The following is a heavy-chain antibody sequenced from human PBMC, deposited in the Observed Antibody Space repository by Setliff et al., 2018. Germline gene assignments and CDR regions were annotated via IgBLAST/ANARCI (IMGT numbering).Heavy chain of an antibody. D-gene: IGHD3-3*01. CDR3: AGDTPLQHTYNFWSGYCPY. J-gene: IGHJ4*02. V-gene: IGHV3-7*01. Sequence: GGSLSLPCAASALTFSNYGIHWVRQAPGKRLEWVANINEDGSEKYYLDSVKGRFTISRDNARNSVYLQMNSLRPEETAVYYCAGDTPLQHTYNFWSGYCPYWGQGTLVTVSS. CDR1: ALTFSNYG. CDR2: INEDGSEK.